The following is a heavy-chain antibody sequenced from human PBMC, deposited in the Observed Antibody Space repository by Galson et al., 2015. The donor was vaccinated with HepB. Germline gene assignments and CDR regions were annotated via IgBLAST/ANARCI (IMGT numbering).Heavy chain of an antibody. CDR2: ITGSSSFL. Sequence: LRLSCAASGFTFNHYGMNWVRQAPGKGLEWVSSITGSSSFLQYADSVKGRFTISRDNANNSLFLQMNSLRAEDSAVYYCARDLKAGGYNHGTNWFDPWGQGTLVTVSS. J-gene: IGHJ5*02. D-gene: IGHD5-18*01. CDR1: GFTFNHYG. CDR3: ARDLKAGGYNHGTNWFDP. V-gene: IGHV3-21*01.